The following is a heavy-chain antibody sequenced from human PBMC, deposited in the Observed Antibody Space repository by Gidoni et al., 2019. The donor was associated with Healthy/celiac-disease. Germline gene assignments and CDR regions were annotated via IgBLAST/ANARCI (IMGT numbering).Heavy chain of an antibody. CDR3: ASTKITMVRGVINH. J-gene: IGHJ5*02. Sequence: QVQLVESGGGVVQPGRSLRLSCAASGFPFSSYAMHWVRQAPGKGLEWVAVISYDGSNKYYADSVKGRFTISRDNSKNTLYLQMNSLRAEDTAVYYCASTKITMVRGVINHWGQGTLVTVSS. CDR2: ISYDGSNK. CDR1: GFPFSSYA. D-gene: IGHD3-10*01. V-gene: IGHV3-30*04.